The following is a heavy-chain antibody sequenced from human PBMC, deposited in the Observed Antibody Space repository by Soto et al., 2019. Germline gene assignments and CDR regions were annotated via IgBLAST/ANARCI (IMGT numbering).Heavy chain of an antibody. Sequence: QVQLVESGGGVVQPGRSLRLSCAASGFTFSSYAMHWVRQAPGKGLEWVAVISYDGSNKYYADSVKGRFTISRDNSKNTLYLQTNSLRAEDTAVYYCAREETYYYDSSGYHRYYYYGMDVWGQGTTVTVSS. CDR2: ISYDGSNK. V-gene: IGHV3-30-3*01. CDR3: AREETYYYDSSGYHRYYYYGMDV. J-gene: IGHJ6*02. CDR1: GFTFSSYA. D-gene: IGHD3-22*01.